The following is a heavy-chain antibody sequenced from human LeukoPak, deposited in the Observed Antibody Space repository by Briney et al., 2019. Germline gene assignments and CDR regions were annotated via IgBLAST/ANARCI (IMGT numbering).Heavy chain of an antibody. V-gene: IGHV4-30-4*08. CDR3: ARVGVAAAS. J-gene: IGHJ5*02. CDR1: GGSISSGDYY. D-gene: IGHD6-13*01. CDR2: IYYSGGT. Sequence: NASETLSLTCTVSGGSISSGDYYWSWIRQPPGKGLEWIGYIYYSGGTYYNPSLKSRVTISVDTSKNQFSLKLSSVTAADTAVYYCARVGVAAASWGQGTLVTVSS.